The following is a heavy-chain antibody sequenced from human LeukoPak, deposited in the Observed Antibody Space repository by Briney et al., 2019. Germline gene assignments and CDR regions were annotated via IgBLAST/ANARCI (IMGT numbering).Heavy chain of an antibody. Sequence: ASVKVSCKASGYTFTSYGISWVRQAPGQGLEWMGIINPSGGSTSYAQKFQGRVTMTRDTSTSTVYMELSSLRSEDTAVYYCARDWRITVEHLNNGVCHPFRYWGQGTLVTVSS. D-gene: IGHD2-8*01. V-gene: IGHV1-46*01. CDR2: INPSGGST. J-gene: IGHJ4*02. CDR3: ARDWRITVEHLNNGVCHPFRY. CDR1: GYTFTSYG.